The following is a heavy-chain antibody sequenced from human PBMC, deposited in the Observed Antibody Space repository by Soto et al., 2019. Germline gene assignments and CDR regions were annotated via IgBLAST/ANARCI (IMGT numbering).Heavy chain of an antibody. CDR1: GGSISSSSYY. J-gene: IGHJ4*02. Sequence: PSETLSLTCTVSGGSISSSSYYWGWIRQPPGKGLEWIGSIYYSGSTYYNPSLKSRVTISVDTSKNQFSLKLSSVTAADTAVYYCARHGAAPDYFDYWGPGTLVTVSS. V-gene: IGHV4-39*01. D-gene: IGHD6-6*01. CDR2: IYYSGST. CDR3: ARHGAAPDYFDY.